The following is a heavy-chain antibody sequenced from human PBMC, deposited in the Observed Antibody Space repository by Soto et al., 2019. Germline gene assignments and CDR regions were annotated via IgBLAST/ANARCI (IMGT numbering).Heavy chain of an antibody. J-gene: IGHJ5*02. CDR1: GFTFSSYN. CDR3: ARDPTYYDSSGYYPYNWFDT. Sequence: PGGSLRLSCAASGFTFSSYNMNWVRQAPGKGLEWVSSISSSSGYIFYPDSVKGRFTISRDNAKNSLYLQMNSLRAEDTAVYYCARDPTYYDSSGYYPYNWFDTWGQGTLVTVSS. V-gene: IGHV3-21*01. CDR2: ISSSSGYI. D-gene: IGHD3-22*01.